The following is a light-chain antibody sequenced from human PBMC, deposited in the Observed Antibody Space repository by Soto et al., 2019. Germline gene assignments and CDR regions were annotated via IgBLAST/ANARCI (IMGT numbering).Light chain of an antibody. V-gene: IGLV2-14*01. CDR2: EVT. CDR1: SSDIGAYNY. J-gene: IGLJ1*01. CDR3: SSYTSTSTLYV. Sequence: ALTQPASVSGSPGQSITISCIGTSSDIGAYNYVSWYQQHPGKVPKLMIYEVTNRPSGLSNRFSGSKSGNTASLTISGLQAEDEADYFCSSYTSTSTLYVFGTGTKVTVL.